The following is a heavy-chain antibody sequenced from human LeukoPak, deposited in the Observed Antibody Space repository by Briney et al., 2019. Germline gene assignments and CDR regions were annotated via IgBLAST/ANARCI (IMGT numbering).Heavy chain of an antibody. CDR1: GFTFSSYE. V-gene: IGHV3-48*03. CDR2: ISSSGSTI. CDR3: ARGPMVRGVVVYYYYGMDV. Sequence: GGSLRLSCAASGFTFSSYEMNWVRQAPGKGLEWVSYISSSGSTIYYADSVKGRFTISRDNAKNSLYLQMDSLRAEDTAVYYCARGPMVRGVVVYYYYGMDVWGQGTTVTVSS. D-gene: IGHD3-10*01. J-gene: IGHJ6*02.